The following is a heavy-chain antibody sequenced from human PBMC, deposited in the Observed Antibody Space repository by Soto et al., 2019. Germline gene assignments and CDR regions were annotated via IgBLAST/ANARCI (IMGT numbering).Heavy chain of an antibody. Sequence: ASVKVSCKVSGYTLTELSMHWVRQAPGKGLEWMGGFDPEDGETIYAQKFQGRVTMTEDTSTDTAYMELSSLRSEDTAVYYCATSAGRVLRFLEWLIHWGRGTLVTVSS. CDR3: ATSAGRVLRFLEWLIH. D-gene: IGHD3-3*01. CDR1: GYTLTELS. V-gene: IGHV1-24*01. J-gene: IGHJ4*02. CDR2: FDPEDGET.